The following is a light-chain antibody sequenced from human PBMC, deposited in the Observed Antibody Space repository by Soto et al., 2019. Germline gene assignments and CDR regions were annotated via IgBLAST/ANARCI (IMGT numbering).Light chain of an antibody. CDR2: DDS. Sequence: QSALTQPASVSGSPGQSITISCTGTSSDVGGYNYVSWYQQHPGKAPKLMIYDDSNRPSGVSNRFSGSKSGNTASLTISGLQAEDEADYYCSSYTSSSTLEVVFGGGTKVTVL. V-gene: IGLV2-14*01. CDR3: SSYTSSSTLEVV. CDR1: SSDVGGYNY. J-gene: IGLJ2*01.